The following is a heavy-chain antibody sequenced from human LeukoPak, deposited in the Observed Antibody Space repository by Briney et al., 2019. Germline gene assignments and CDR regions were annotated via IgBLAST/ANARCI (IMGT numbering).Heavy chain of an antibody. CDR2: IWYDGSNK. D-gene: IGHD3-16*01. J-gene: IGHJ5*02. CDR1: GFTFSSYG. CDR3: ARDYAGENWFDP. V-gene: IGHV3-33*01. Sequence: RSLRLSCAASGFTFSSYGMHWVRQAPGKGLEWVAVIWYDGSNKYYADSVKGRFTISRDNSKNTLCLQMNSLRAEDTAVYYCARDYAGENWFDPWGQGILVTVSS.